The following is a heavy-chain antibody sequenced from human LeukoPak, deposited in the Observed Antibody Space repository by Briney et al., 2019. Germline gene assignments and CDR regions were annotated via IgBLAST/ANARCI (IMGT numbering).Heavy chain of an antibody. CDR2: INHSGST. CDR1: GGSFSGYY. J-gene: IGHJ4*02. D-gene: IGHD3-9*01. V-gene: IGHV4-34*01. CDR3: ARDYFDWLNGLDY. Sequence: SETLSLTCAVYGGSFSGYYWSWIRQPPGKGLEWIGEINHSGSTNYNPSLKSRVTISVDTSKNQFSLKLSSVTAADTAVYYCARDYFDWLNGLDYWGQGTLVTVSS.